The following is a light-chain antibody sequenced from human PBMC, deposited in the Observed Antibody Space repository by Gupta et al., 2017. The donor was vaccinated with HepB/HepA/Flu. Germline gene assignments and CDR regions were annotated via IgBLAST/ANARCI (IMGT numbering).Light chain of an antibody. CDR3: QQYYDSPPT. CDR2: WAS. J-gene: IGKJ4*01. Sequence: DIVITQSPDSLAMSLGERATINCKSSQSVLSTFDYRNYLAWYQQRPGQPPKLLIYWASTRQSGVTDRFSGSGSGTDFTLTISYLQAEDVAVYFCQQYYDSPPTFGGGTKVEIK. CDR1: QSVLSTFDYRNY. V-gene: IGKV4-1*01.